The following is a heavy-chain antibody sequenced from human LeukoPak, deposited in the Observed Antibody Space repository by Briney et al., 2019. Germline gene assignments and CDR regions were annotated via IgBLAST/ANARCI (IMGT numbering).Heavy chain of an antibody. J-gene: IGHJ4*02. Sequence: GASVKVSCKTSGGTYSSYAISWVRQAPGQGLEWMGGIIPTIDTANYAQKFQGRVTITTDESTSTAYMELSSLRSEDTAVYYCARGPGTTLDYWGQGTLVTVSS. CDR1: GGTYSSYA. CDR2: IIPTIDTA. CDR3: ARGPGTTLDY. D-gene: IGHD1-7*01. V-gene: IGHV1-69*05.